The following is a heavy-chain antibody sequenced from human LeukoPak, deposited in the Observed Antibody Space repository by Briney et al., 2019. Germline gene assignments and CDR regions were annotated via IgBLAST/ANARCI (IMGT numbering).Heavy chain of an antibody. CDR3: ASRVYAFDI. CDR1: GGSFSGYY. J-gene: IGHJ3*02. V-gene: IGHV4-34*01. Sequence: SETLSLTCAVYGGSFSGYYWSWIRQPPGKGLEWIGEINHSGSTNYNPSLKSRVSISVDTSKNQFSLKLSSVTAADTAVYYCASRVYAFDIWGQGTMVTVSS. CDR2: INHSGST.